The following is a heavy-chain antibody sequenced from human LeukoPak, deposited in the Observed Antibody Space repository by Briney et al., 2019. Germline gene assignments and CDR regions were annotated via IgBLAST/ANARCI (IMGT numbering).Heavy chain of an antibody. CDR2: IYYSGTT. CDR3: ASVDTAMVTGYYYGMDV. J-gene: IGHJ6*02. CDR1: GASISSSDYY. Sequence: ASETLSLTCTVSGASISSSDYYWVWIRQPPGKGLEWIGTIYYSGTTYYNPSLKSRVTISVDTSKNQFSLKLSSVTAADTAVYYCASVDTAMVTGYYYGMDVWGQGTTVTVSS. V-gene: IGHV4-39*07. D-gene: IGHD5-18*01.